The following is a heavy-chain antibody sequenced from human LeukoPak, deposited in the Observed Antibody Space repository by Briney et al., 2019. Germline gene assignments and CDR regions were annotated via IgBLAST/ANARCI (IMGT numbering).Heavy chain of an antibody. V-gene: IGHV4-59*01. CDR1: GGSISSYY. D-gene: IGHD6-19*01. CDR3: ARGTAVAGTEGEFDY. J-gene: IGHJ4*02. CDR2: IYYSGST. Sequence: SETLSLPCTVSGGSISSYYWSWIRQPPGKGLEWIGYIYYSGSTNYNPSLKSRVTISVDTSKNQFSLKLSSVTAADTAVYYCARGTAVAGTEGEFDYWGQGTLVTVSS.